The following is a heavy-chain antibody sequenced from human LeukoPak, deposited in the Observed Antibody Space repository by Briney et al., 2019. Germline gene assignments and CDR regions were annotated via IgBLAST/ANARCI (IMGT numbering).Heavy chain of an antibody. Sequence: GASVKVSCKASGYTFVSYGFNWVRQAPGQGLEWMGWISAYNGNTNYAQKLQGRVTLTTDTSTSTAYMELRSLTSDDTAVYYCAREGIAVAGFGYWGQGTVVTVSS. D-gene: IGHD6-19*01. V-gene: IGHV1-18*01. J-gene: IGHJ4*02. CDR1: GYTFVSYG. CDR2: ISAYNGNT. CDR3: AREGIAVAGFGY.